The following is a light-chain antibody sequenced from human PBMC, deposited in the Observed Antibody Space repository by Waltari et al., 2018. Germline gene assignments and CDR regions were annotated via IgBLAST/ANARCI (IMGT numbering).Light chain of an antibody. V-gene: IGKV3-11*01. CDR3: QQRSNWYT. Sequence: EVVLTQSPATLSLSPGERATPTCRASQSVSSYLAWYQQKPGQAPRLLIYDASNRATGIPPRFGGSGSGTDFTLTISSLEPEDFAVYYCQQRSNWYTFGQGTKLEIK. J-gene: IGKJ2*01. CDR1: QSVSSY. CDR2: DAS.